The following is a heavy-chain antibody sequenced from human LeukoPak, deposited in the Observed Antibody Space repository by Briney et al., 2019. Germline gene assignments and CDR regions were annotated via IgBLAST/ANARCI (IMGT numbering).Heavy chain of an antibody. V-gene: IGHV3-7*01. CDR3: ARDNYLFGGYYYYYGMDV. CDR1: GFTFTSYW. D-gene: IGHD3-16*01. Sequence: PGGSLRLSCAASGFTFTSYWMSWVRQAPGKGLEWVANIKQDGSEKYYVDSVKGRFTISRDNAKNSLYLQMNSLRAEDTAVYYCARDNYLFGGYYYYYGMDVWGQGTTVTVFS. J-gene: IGHJ6*02. CDR2: IKQDGSEK.